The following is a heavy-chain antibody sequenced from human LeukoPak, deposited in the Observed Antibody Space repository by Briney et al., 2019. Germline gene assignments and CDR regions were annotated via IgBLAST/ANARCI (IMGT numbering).Heavy chain of an antibody. CDR1: GFTFSNYE. D-gene: IGHD6-13*01. V-gene: IGHV3-48*03. Sequence: GGSLRLSCADSGFTFSNYEMNWVRQAPGKGLEWVSYISSSGSTIYYADSVKGRFTISRDNAKNSLFLQMNSLRAEDTAIYYCARGFPTGYSSSWSFDYWGQGTLVTVSS. CDR3: ARGFPTGYSSSWSFDY. CDR2: ISSSGSTI. J-gene: IGHJ4*02.